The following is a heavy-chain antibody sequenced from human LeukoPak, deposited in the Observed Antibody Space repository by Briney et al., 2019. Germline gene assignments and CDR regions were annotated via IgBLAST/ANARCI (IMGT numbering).Heavy chain of an antibody. CDR3: AREDYDILTGNQNYFDY. V-gene: IGHV3-33*01. D-gene: IGHD3-9*01. CDR2: IWYDGSNK. CDR1: GFTFSSYG. J-gene: IGHJ4*02. Sequence: GRSLRLSCAASGFTFSSYGMHWVRQAPGKGLEWVAVIWYDGSNKYYADSVKGRFTISRDNSKNTLYLQMNSLRAEDTAVYYCAREDYDILTGNQNYFDYWGQGTLVTVSS.